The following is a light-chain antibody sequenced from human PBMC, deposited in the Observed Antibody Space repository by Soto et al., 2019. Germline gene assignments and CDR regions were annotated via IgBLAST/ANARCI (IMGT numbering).Light chain of an antibody. V-gene: IGKV1-5*03. J-gene: IGKJ1*01. CDR1: QSLNNW. CDR2: KAS. Sequence: DIQMTQSPSILSASVGDRVTITCRASQSLNNWLAWYQQKPGKAPKLLIYKASSLESGVPSRFSGSGSGTEFTLTISSLQPDDFATYYCQQFNGFVWTFAQGTKVEIK. CDR3: QQFNGFVWT.